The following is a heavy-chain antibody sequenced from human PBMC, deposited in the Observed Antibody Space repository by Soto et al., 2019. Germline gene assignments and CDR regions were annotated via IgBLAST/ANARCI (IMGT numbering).Heavy chain of an antibody. CDR3: ARVFSSGSGWMYYFDF. Sequence: QVELQESGPRLVKSSGTLSLTCEVSSGSISTGNWWSWVRQPPGKGLEWIGEIYYTGATNYNPSLKSRVTMTIDKSKDQFSLILTSATAADTAVYYCARVFSSGSGWMYYFDFWGQGILLSVSS. J-gene: IGHJ4*02. D-gene: IGHD6-25*01. V-gene: IGHV4-4*02. CDR2: IYYTGAT. CDR1: SGSISTGNW.